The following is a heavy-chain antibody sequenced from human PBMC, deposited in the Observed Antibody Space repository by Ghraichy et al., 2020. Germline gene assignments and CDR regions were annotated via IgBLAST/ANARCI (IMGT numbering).Heavy chain of an antibody. J-gene: IGHJ4*02. V-gene: IGHV4-39*01. CDR2: IYYSGST. D-gene: IGHD3-22*01. CDR1: GGSISRSSYY. CDR3: ARHVADSSWYSYSFDY. Sequence: SETLSLTCTVSGGSISRSSYYWSWIRQPPGKGLEWIGSIYYSGSTFRNPSLKSRVTISVDTSKNQCSLRLTSVTAADTAVYYCARHVADSSWYSYSFDYWGQGTPVTVSS.